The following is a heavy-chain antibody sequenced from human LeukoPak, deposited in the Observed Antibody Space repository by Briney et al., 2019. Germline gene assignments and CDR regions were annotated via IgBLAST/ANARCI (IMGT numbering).Heavy chain of an antibody. D-gene: IGHD6-13*01. CDR1: GGSISSYY. CDR2: IYTSGST. CDR3: ARVVSSSWDNWFDP. J-gene: IGHJ5*02. V-gene: IGHV4-4*08. Sequence: PSETLSLTCTVSGGSISSYYWSWIRQPPGKGLEWIGYIYTSGSTNYNPSLKSRVTMSVDTSKNQFSLKLSSVTAADTAVYYCARVVSSSWDNWFDPWGQGTLVTVSS.